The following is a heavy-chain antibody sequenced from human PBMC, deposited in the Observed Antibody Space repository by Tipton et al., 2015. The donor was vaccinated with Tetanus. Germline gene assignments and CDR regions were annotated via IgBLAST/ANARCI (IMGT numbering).Heavy chain of an antibody. V-gene: IGHV4-31*03. D-gene: IGHD3-22*01. J-gene: IGHJ3*02. CDR3: ARGDSSGYSYVGGNDAFDI. Sequence: LRLSCTVSGGSISSGGYYWSWIRQHPGKGLEWIGYIYYSGSTYYNPSLKSRVTISVDTSKNQFSLKLSSVTAADTAVYYCARGDSSGYSYVGGNDAFDIWGQGTVVTVSS. CDR2: IYYSGST. CDR1: GGSISSGGYY.